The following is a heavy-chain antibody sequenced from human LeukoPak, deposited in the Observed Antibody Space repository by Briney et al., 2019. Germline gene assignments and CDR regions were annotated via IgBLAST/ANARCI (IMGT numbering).Heavy chain of an antibody. CDR1: GFTFNSYS. J-gene: IGHJ4*02. D-gene: IGHD5-18*01. CDR3: ARASGDIVETATMGSY. CDR2: ISSSSSSI. V-gene: IGHV3-21*01. Sequence: PGGSLRLSCAASGFTFNSYSMNWVRQAPGKGLEWVSSISSSSSSIYYADSVKGRLTISRHNAKNSLYLQMNSLRAEDTAVYYCARASGDIVETATMGSYWGQGTLVTVSS.